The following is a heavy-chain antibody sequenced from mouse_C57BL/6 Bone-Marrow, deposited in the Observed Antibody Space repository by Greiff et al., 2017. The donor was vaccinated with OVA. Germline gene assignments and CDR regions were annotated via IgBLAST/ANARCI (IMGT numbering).Heavy chain of an antibody. V-gene: IGHV1-52*01. CDR2: IDPSDSET. CDR1: GYTFTSYW. J-gene: IGHJ1*03. D-gene: IGHD2-4*01. Sequence: QVQLQQPGAELVRPGSSVKLSCKASGYTFTSYWMHWVKQRPIQGLEWIGNIDPSDSETHYNQKFKDKATLTVDKSSSTAYMQLSSLTSEDSAVYYCARLYDCDLSYWYFDVWGTGTTVTFSS. CDR3: ARLYDCDLSYWYFDV.